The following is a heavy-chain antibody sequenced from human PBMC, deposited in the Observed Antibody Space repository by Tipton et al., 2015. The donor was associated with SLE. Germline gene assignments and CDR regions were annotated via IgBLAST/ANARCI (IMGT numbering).Heavy chain of an antibody. CDR2: IYTSGAT. D-gene: IGHD2-2*01. J-gene: IGHJ4*02. Sequence: LRLSCTVSGASINSGTYYWNWIRHPAGKGLEWIGRIYTSGATNYSPSFESRVTISFDMSKNQVSLKLNSVTAADTAVYYCACLYSSTFQRDYWGQGTLVTVSS. CDR3: ACLYSSTFQRDY. CDR1: GASINSGTYY. V-gene: IGHV4-61*02.